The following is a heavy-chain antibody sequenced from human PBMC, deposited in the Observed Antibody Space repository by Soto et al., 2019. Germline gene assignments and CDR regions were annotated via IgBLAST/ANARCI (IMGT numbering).Heavy chain of an antibody. J-gene: IGHJ5*02. CDR1: GGTFSTNG. D-gene: IGHD6-19*01. CDR3: AGTIGVAGKRYNWLDP. CDR2: IIPISETT. Sequence: QVHLEQSGAEVKKPGSSVKGSCKASGGTFSTNGVSWVRQAPGQGLEWMGGIIPISETTNYAQKFQGRVTITADESTGTAYLDLSSLRSADTAVYYCAGTIGVAGKRYNWLDPWAREPWSPSPQ. V-gene: IGHV1-69*01.